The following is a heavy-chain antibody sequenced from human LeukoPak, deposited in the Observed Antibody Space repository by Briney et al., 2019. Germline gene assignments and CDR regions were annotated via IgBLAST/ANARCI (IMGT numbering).Heavy chain of an antibody. D-gene: IGHD6-19*01. CDR3: TRYSNDISSGWYGED. V-gene: IGHV3-73*01. CDR1: GFTFSGSA. J-gene: IGHJ4*02. CDR2: IRSKANTYAT. Sequence: GGSLRLSCAASGFTFSGSAMHWFRQASGKGLEWVGRIRSKANTYATAYAASVKGRFTISRDDSKNTAYLQMNSLKSEDTAVYYCTRYSNDISSGWYGEDWGQGTLVSVSS.